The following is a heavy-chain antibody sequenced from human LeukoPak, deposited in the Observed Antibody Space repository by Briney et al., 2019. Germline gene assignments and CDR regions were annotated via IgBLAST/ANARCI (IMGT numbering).Heavy chain of an antibody. CDR2: IPRNGGST. Sequence: GGSLRLSCAASGFTFSSYAMSWVRQAPGKGLEWVSSIPRNGGSTYYADSVKGRFTISRDNAKNSLYLQMSSLRAEDTAVYYCARDIGSGTTGTTGVLVNWGQGTLVTVSS. CDR1: GFTFSSYA. D-gene: IGHD1-1*01. V-gene: IGHV3-23*01. CDR3: ARDIGSGTTGTTGVLVN. J-gene: IGHJ4*02.